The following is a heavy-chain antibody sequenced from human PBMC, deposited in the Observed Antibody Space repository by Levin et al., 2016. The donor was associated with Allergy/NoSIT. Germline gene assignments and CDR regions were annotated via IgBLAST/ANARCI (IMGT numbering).Heavy chain of an antibody. CDR2: IYYSGST. D-gene: IGHD1-26*01. J-gene: IGHJ5*02. CDR1: GGSISSSSYY. CDR3: ARVEWELSYLWFDP. V-gene: IGHV4-39*07. Sequence: SETLSLTCTVSGGSISSSSYYWGWIRQPPGKGLEWIGSIYYSGSTYYNPSLKSRVTISVDTSKNQFSLKLSSVTAADTAVYYCARVEWELSYLWFDPWGQGTLVTVSS.